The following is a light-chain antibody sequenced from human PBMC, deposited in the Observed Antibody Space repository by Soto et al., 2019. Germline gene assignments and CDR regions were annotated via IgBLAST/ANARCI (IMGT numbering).Light chain of an antibody. CDR1: QSVSSN. Sequence: EIVMTQSPATLSVSPGERATRSCRASQSVSSNLAWYQQKPGQAPRLLIYGASTRATGIPARFSGSGSGTEFTLTISSLQSEDFAVYYCQQYNNWPLFTFGPGTKVDIK. CDR2: GAS. CDR3: QQYNNWPLFT. V-gene: IGKV3-15*01. J-gene: IGKJ3*01.